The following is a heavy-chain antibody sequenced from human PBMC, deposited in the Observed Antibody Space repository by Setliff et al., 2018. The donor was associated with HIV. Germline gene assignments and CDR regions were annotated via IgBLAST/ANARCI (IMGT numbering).Heavy chain of an antibody. CDR2: ISAYNGNT. CDR1: GYTFGSHG. J-gene: IGHJ4*02. V-gene: IGHV1-18*01. CDR3: AKDKTEGAMGH. Sequence: ASVKVSCKTSGYTFGSHGISWMRQAPGQGLEWMGWISAYNGNTNYAQKFQGRVTMTRDTSTNTAYMEVRSLRPDDTAVYYCAKDKTEGAMGHWGQGTLVTVSS. D-gene: IGHD1-26*01.